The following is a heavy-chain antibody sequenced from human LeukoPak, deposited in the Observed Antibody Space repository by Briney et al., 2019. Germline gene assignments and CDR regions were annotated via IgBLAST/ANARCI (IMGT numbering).Heavy chain of an antibody. J-gene: IGHJ5*02. D-gene: IGHD3-22*01. CDR3: ARGRYYYDSSGYPGPAQYNWFDP. CDR2: INHSGST. CDR1: GGSFSGYD. Sequence: SETLSLTCAVYGGSFSGYDWSWIRQPPGKGLEWIGEINHSGSTNYNPSLKSRVTISVDTSKNQFSLKLSSVTAADTAVYYCARGRYYYDSSGYPGPAQYNWFDPWGQGTLVTVSS. V-gene: IGHV4-34*01.